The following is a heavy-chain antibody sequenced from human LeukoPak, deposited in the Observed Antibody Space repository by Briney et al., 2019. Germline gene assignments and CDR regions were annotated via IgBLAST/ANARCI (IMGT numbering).Heavy chain of an antibody. CDR2: IYPGDSDL. V-gene: IGHV5-51*01. J-gene: IGHJ4*02. CDR1: GYSFTSYW. Sequence: GESLKISCQGSGYSFTSYWIGWVRQMPGKGLEWMGIIYPGDSDLRYSPSFQGQVTISADESISTAYLQWSSLKASDTAMYYCARRGYCSGGSCYGGGFDYWGQGTLVTVSS. CDR3: ARRGYCSGGSCYGGGFDY. D-gene: IGHD2-15*01.